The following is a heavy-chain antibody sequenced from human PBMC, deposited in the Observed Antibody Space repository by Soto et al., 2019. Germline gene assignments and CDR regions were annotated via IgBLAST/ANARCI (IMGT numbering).Heavy chain of an antibody. D-gene: IGHD6-19*01. V-gene: IGHV4-4*02. CDR1: GDSMNNNNW. J-gene: IGHJ5*01. CDR3: ARAGLGLAFDS. CDR2: IYHSGAT. Sequence: QVQLQESGPGLVKPSGTLSLTCAVSGDSMNNNNWWSWVRQSPRKGLEWIAEIYHSGATNYNPSLHSRVTISIDKSEKQLSLKLNSVTAADTAVYYCARAGLGLAFDSWGQGALVTVSS.